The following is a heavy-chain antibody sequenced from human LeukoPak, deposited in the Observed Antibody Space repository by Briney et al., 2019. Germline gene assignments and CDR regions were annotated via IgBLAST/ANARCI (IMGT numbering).Heavy chain of an antibody. CDR2: IYSDNT. CDR3: AKLPNYGDYGFFDY. J-gene: IGHJ4*02. D-gene: IGHD4-17*01. V-gene: IGHV3-66*03. CDR1: GFTVSSNS. Sequence: GGSLRLSCTVSGFTVSSNSMSWVRQAPGKGLEWVSFIYSDNTHYSDSVKGRFTISRDNSKNTLYLQMNSLRAEDTAVYYCAKLPNYGDYGFFDYWGQGTLVTVSS.